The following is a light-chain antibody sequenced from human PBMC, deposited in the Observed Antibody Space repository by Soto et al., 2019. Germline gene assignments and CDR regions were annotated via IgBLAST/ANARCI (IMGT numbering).Light chain of an antibody. J-gene: IGKJ1*01. CDR3: QQYNTYWT. V-gene: IGKV1D-16*01. CDR2: AAS. CDR1: QDISNR. Sequence: DIQMPQSPSSGSASVGDRVTLTCRASQDISNRLAWYQQKPGKAPKLLIYAASSLQSGVPSRFSGSGSGTEFTLTIRSLQPDDSATYYCQQYNTYWTFGQGTKVDIK.